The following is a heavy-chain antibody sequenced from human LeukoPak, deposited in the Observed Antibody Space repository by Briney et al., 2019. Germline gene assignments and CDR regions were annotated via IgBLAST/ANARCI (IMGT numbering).Heavy chain of an antibody. V-gene: IGHV3-33*01. CDR2: IWYDGSNK. CDR3: VRDRGGYNWFDP. D-gene: IGHD5-12*01. CDR1: GFTFSNYG. Sequence: GTSLRLSCAASGFTFSNYGMHWVRQAPGKGLEWVAIIWYDGSNKYYAASVKGRFTISRDNSKNMLYLQMNSLRAEDTAVYYCVRDRGGYNWFDPWAREPWSPSPQ. J-gene: IGHJ5*02.